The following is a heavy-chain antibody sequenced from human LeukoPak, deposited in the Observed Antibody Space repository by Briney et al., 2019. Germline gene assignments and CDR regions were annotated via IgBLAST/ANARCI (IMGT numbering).Heavy chain of an antibody. D-gene: IGHD3-22*01. Sequence: SETLSLTCAVYGGSFSGYYWSWIRQPPGKGLEWIGEINHSGSTNYNPSLKSRVTISVDTSKNQFSLKLSSVTAADTAVYYCARSTPDSSGYYFDAFDIWGQGTMVTVSS. J-gene: IGHJ3*02. CDR2: INHSGST. V-gene: IGHV4-34*01. CDR1: GGSFSGYY. CDR3: ARSTPDSSGYYFDAFDI.